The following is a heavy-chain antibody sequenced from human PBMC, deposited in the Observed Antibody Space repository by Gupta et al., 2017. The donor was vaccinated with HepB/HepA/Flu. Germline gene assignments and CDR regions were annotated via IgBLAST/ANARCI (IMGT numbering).Heavy chain of an antibody. D-gene: IGHD4-17*01. CDR1: GFTLSDFI. Sequence: QARVVESGGGVVQPGPSLRLSCAAPGFTLSDFIIQWVRQAPGKGLEWVAMTSFDGSDKYFADSVQGRFTISRDNSKNTLYLQMGSLRPDDTAIYYCAKGTIGAQGALDVWGQGTMVTVSS. CDR2: TSFDGSDK. J-gene: IGHJ3*01. CDR3: AKGTIGAQGALDV. V-gene: IGHV3-30*18.